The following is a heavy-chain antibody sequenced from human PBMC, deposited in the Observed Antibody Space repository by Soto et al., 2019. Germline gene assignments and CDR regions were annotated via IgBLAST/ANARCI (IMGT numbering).Heavy chain of an antibody. D-gene: IGHD3-10*01. Sequence: SFRGYYWSGIRQPPGKGLEWIGEINYSGSTNYNPSLKSRVTISVDTPKNQLSLKLSSVTAADTAVYYCARTYGSGSRGTLDIWGQGTMVTVSS. V-gene: IGHV4-34*01. CDR2: INYSGST. CDR1: SFRGYY. J-gene: IGHJ3*02. CDR3: ARTYGSGSRGTLDI.